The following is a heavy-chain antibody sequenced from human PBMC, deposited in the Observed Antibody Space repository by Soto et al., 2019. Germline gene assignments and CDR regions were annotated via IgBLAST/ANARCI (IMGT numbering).Heavy chain of an antibody. V-gene: IGHV1-69*02. D-gene: IGHD3-10*01. CDR2: VNPIVSMS. J-gene: IGHJ4*02. Sequence: QVQLVQSGAEVKRPGSSVKVSCKASGDTFNFYSINWVRQAPGLGLEWMGRVNPIVSMSNYAQKFQGRVTMTADKSTGRAYTELSSLRSEDTAIYYCARSYGSGYRAFDYWGQGALVTVSS. CDR1: GDTFNFYS. CDR3: ARSYGSGYRAFDY.